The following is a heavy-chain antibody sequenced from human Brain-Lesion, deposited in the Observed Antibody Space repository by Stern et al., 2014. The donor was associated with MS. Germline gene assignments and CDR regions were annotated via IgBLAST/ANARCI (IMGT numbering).Heavy chain of an antibody. CDR3: AHRRPHYASWDNDDFDY. Sequence: QVTLRESGPALVTPTQTLTLTCTFSGFSLRTDGVGVGWVRQPPGQALESLALIYWDSDKRYSPSLRSRLTITKDTSRNQVVLTMTNMDPVDTATYYCAHRRPHYASWDNDDFDYWGQGAMVTVSS. CDR1: GFSLRTDGVG. J-gene: IGHJ4*02. V-gene: IGHV2-5*02. CDR2: IYWDSDK. D-gene: IGHD3-3*01.